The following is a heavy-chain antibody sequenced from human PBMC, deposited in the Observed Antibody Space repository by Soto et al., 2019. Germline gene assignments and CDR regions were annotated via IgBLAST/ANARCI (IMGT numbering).Heavy chain of an antibody. V-gene: IGHV1-69*13. CDR2: IIPIFGTA. CDR3: ASRSKDIVVVVAATTYYYGMDV. CDR1: GGTFSSYA. J-gene: IGHJ6*02. D-gene: IGHD2-15*01. Sequence: VKVSCKASGGTFSSYAISWVRQAPGQGLEWMGGIIPIFGTANYAQKFQGRVTITADESTSTAYMELSSLRSEDTAVYYCASRSKDIVVVVAATTYYYGMDVWGQGTTVTVSS.